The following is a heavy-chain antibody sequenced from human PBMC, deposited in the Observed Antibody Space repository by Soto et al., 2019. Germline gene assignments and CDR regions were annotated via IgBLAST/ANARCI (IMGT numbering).Heavy chain of an antibody. Sequence: ASVKVSCNASGYNFINYGISWVRPAPGQGLEWMGWISVYNGKTHYAQKVQGRVTMTTDTSTSTAYMELRSLRSDDTAVYYCVRDLDGSGSYYTDYWGLGTLVTVSS. D-gene: IGHD3-10*01. J-gene: IGHJ4*02. CDR1: GYNFINYG. V-gene: IGHV1-18*04. CDR3: VRDLDGSGSYYTDY. CDR2: ISVYNGKT.